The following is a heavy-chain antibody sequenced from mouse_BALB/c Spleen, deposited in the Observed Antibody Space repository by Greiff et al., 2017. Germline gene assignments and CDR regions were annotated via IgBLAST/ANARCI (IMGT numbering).Heavy chain of an antibody. CDR2: IWGDGST. V-gene: IGHV2-6-7*01. CDR3: ARDKYDGYSAWFAY. J-gene: IGHJ3*01. Sequence: VQLQESGPGLVAPSQSLSITCTVSGFSLTGYGVNWVRQPPGKGLEWLGMIWGDGSTDYNSALKSRLSISKDNSKSQVFLKMNSLQTDDTARYYCARDKYDGYSAWFAYWGQGTLVTVSA. CDR1: GFSLTGYG. D-gene: IGHD2-3*01.